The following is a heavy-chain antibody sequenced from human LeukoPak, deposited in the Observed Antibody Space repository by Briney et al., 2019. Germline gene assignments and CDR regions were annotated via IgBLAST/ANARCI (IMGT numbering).Heavy chain of an antibody. Sequence: GGSLRLSCAAYGFTFSDYYMSWIRQAAGKGLEWVSYISSSGSTIYYADSVRGRFTISRDNAKNSLYLQMNGRRAEDTAVYYCASRQIQSYYYDSSGFDYWGQGTLVTVSS. CDR1: GFTFSDYY. D-gene: IGHD3-22*01. J-gene: IGHJ4*02. CDR2: ISSSGSTI. V-gene: IGHV3-11*04. CDR3: ASRQIQSYYYDSSGFDY.